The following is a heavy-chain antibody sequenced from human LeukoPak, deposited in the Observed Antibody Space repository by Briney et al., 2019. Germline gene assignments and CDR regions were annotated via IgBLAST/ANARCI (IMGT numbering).Heavy chain of an antibody. J-gene: IGHJ4*02. CDR2: ISGSGGST. Sequence: GGSLRLSCAASGFTFSSYAMSWVRQAPGKGLEWVSAISGSGGSTYYADSVKGRFTISRDNSKNTLYLQMNSLRAEDTAVYYCAKAGYDFWSGYFNLTPDFDYWGQGTLVTVS. V-gene: IGHV3-23*01. CDR1: GFTFSSYA. CDR3: AKAGYDFWSGYFNLTPDFDY. D-gene: IGHD3-3*01.